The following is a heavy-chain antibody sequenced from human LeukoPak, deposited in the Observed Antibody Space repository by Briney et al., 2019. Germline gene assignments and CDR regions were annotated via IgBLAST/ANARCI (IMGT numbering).Heavy chain of an antibody. CDR3: ARDRLVRGVPTYGMDV. CDR1: GGTFSSYA. V-gene: IGHV1-69*04. CDR2: IIPILGIA. Sequence: SVKVSCKASGGTFSSYAISWVRQAPGQGLEWMGRIIPILGIANYAQKFQGRVTITADKSTSTAYMELSSLRSEDTAVYYCARDRLVRGVPTYGMDVWGQGTTVTVSS. D-gene: IGHD3-10*01. J-gene: IGHJ6*02.